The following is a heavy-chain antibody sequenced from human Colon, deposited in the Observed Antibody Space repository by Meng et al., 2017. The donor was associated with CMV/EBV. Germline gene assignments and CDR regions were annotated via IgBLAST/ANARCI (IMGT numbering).Heavy chain of an antibody. D-gene: IGHD3-3*01. CDR3: ARDSEPGITIFGVVPPGY. J-gene: IGHJ4*02. V-gene: IGHV3-21*01. CDR1: GFTFSSYS. Sequence: GSLKISCAASGFTFSSYSMNWVRQAPGKGLEWVSSISSSSSYIYYADSVKGRFTISRDNAKNSLYLQMNSLRAEDTAVYYCARDSEPGITIFGVVPPGYWGQGTLVTVSS. CDR2: ISSSSSYI.